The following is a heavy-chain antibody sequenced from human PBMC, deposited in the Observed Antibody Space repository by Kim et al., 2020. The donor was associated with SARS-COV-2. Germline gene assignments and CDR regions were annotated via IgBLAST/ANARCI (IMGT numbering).Heavy chain of an antibody. D-gene: IGHD3-22*01. CDR2: ISAYNGNT. V-gene: IGHV1-18*01. CDR1: GYTFTSYG. CDR3: ARDRLPGTYYYDSIPNAFDI. Sequence: ASVKVSCKASGYTFTSYGISWVRQAPGQGLEWMGWISAYNGNTNYAQKLQGRVTMTTDTSTSTAYMELRSLRSDDTAVYYCARDRLPGTYYYDSIPNAFDIWGQGTMVTVSS. J-gene: IGHJ3*02.